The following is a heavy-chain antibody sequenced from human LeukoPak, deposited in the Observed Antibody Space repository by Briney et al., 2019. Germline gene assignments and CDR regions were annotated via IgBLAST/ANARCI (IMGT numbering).Heavy chain of an antibody. J-gene: IGHJ6*03. V-gene: IGHV4-34*01. CDR3: ARRWDDGSNYYIDV. Sequence: PSETLSLTCGVYGGSFSNYYWIWIRQTPGKGMEWIGEINDSGRTNYNPSLMSRVTVSVDTSKNQFSLRLTSVTATDTAVYYCARRWDDGSNYYIDVWGKGAAVSVSS. D-gene: IGHD1-1*01. CDR1: GGSFSNYY. CDR2: INDSGRT.